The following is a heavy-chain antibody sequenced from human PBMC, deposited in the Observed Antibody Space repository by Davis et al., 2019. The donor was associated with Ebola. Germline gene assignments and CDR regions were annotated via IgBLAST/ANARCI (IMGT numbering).Heavy chain of an antibody. CDR1: GYTFTSYY. CDR3: AREFHSAFDI. Sequence: ASVKVSCKASGYTFTSYYMHWVRQAPGQGLEWMGIINPSGGSTSYAQKFQGRVTITADESTSTAYMELSSLRSEDTAVYYCAREFHSAFDIWGQGTMVTVSS. CDR2: INPSGGST. D-gene: IGHD2-21*01. V-gene: IGHV1-46*01. J-gene: IGHJ3*02.